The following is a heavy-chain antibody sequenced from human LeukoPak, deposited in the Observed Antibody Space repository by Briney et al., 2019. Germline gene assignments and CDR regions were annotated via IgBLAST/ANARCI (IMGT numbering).Heavy chain of an antibody. CDR3: ARGLAYDFWSGYFDY. CDR2: INPNSGGT. D-gene: IGHD3-3*01. J-gene: IGHJ4*02. CDR1: GYTFTGYY. V-gene: IGHV1-2*02. Sequence: GASVKVSCKASGYTFTGYYMHWVRQAPGQGLEWIGWINPNSGGTNYAQKFQGRVTMTRDTSISTAYMEPSRLRSDDTAVYYCARGLAYDFWSGYFDYWGQGTLVTVSS.